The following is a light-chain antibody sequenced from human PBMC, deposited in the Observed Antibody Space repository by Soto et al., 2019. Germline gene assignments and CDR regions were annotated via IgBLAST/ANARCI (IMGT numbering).Light chain of an antibody. V-gene: IGKV3-20*01. J-gene: IGKJ3*01. CDR3: QHYGSSPPEFT. Sequence: EIVLTQSPGTLSLSPGERATLSCRASQSVSSNYLAWYQQRPGQAPRLLIFGASYRAAGIPDSFSGSGSGTDFILTISRLEPEDFAVYYCQHYGSSPPEFTFGPGTKVDSK. CDR2: GAS. CDR1: QSVSSNY.